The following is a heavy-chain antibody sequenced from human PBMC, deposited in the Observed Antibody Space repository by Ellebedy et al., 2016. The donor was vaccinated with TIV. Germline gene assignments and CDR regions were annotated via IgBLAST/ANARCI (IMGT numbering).Heavy chain of an antibody. CDR2: INPNSGGT. CDR1: GYTFTSYY. J-gene: IGHJ4*02. Sequence: ASVKVSCXASGYTFTSYYMHWVRQAPGQGLEWMGWINPNSGGTNYAQKFQGRVTMTRDTSISTAYMELSRLRSDDTAVYYCARSRDGYNARFDYWGQGTLVTVSS. V-gene: IGHV1-2*02. D-gene: IGHD5-24*01. CDR3: ARSRDGYNARFDY.